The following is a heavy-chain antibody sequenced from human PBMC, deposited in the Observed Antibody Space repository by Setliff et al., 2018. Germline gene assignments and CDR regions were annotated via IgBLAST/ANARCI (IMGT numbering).Heavy chain of an antibody. V-gene: IGHV5-51*01. D-gene: IGHD2-15*01. CDR3: ARVVGADGIGIDY. J-gene: IGHJ4*02. Sequence: GESLTISCRGSGYTFSDYWIGWVRQMPGKGLEWMGIIYPGDSDTRYSPSLQGQVTFSADKSISTAYLQWSSLKASGTATYYCARVVGADGIGIDYWGQGTVVTVSS. CDR2: IYPGDSDT. CDR1: GYTFSDYW.